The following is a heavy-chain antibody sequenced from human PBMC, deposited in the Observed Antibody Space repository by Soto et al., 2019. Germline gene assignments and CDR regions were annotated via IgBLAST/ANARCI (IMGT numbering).Heavy chain of an antibody. CDR2: IYWDDDK. J-gene: IGHJ4*02. V-gene: IGHV2-5*02. CDR1: GFSLYTYKMG. CDR3: AHAGDYDLLTFDH. Sequence: KPAQTLTLTCDLSGFSLYTYKMGVAWIRQPPGKALEWLALIYWDDDKRYSPSLKDRLAISKDTSSNQVVLTITNIDPGDSATYFCAHAGDYDLLTFDHWGPGTLVTV. D-gene: IGHD4-17*01.